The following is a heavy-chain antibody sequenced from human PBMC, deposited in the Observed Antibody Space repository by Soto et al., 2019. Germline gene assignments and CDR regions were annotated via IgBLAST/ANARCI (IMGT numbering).Heavy chain of an antibody. J-gene: IGHJ3*02. D-gene: IGHD5-12*01. Sequence: SQTLSLTCTVSGGSISSYYWSWIQQPPGKGLEWIGYIYYSGSTNYNPSLKSRVTISVDTSKNQFSLKLSSVTAADTAVYYCARHSSGNIVATPYDAFDIWGQGTMVTVSS. CDR1: GGSISSYY. CDR3: ARHSSGNIVATPYDAFDI. V-gene: IGHV4-59*08. CDR2: IYYSGST.